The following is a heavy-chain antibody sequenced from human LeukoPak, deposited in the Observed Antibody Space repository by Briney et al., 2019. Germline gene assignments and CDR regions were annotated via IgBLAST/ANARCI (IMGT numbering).Heavy chain of an antibody. CDR3: ARAGSSWVYFDY. D-gene: IGHD6-13*01. Sequence: SVKVSCKASGGTFSSYAISWVRQAPGQGLEWMGGIIPIFGTANYAQKFQGIVTITADESTSTAYMELSSLRSEDTAVYYCARAGSSWVYFDYWGQGTLVTVSS. CDR2: IIPIFGTA. CDR1: GGTFSSYA. V-gene: IGHV1-69*13. J-gene: IGHJ4*02.